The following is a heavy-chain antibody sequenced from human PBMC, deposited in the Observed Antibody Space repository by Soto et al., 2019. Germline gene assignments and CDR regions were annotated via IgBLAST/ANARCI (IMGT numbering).Heavy chain of an antibody. J-gene: IGHJ6*02. CDR2: IIPILGIA. V-gene: IGHV1-69*02. Sequence: QVQLVQSGAEVKKPGSSVKVSCKASGGTFSSYTISWVRQAPGQGLEWIGRIIPILGIANYAQKFQGRVTITADKSTSTAYMELSSLRSEDTAVYYCARVREYYYGSELKARYYYGMDVWGQGTTVTVSS. CDR3: ARVREYYYGSELKARYYYGMDV. D-gene: IGHD3-10*01. CDR1: GGTFSSYT.